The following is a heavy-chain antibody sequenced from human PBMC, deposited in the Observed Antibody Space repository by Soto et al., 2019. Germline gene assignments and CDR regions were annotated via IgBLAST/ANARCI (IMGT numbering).Heavy chain of an antibody. Sequence: QVQLQESGPGLVKPSETLSLSCTVSGDSVSSYYWSWIRQLPGRGLEWIGYIYISGNTNYNPSLKGQVTISRDTSQHQFSLNLKSVTAADTAVYYCARGVLRDYRYGMDVWGQGNTVTVSS. CDR1: GDSVSSYY. CDR3: ARGVLRDYRYGMDV. V-gene: IGHV4-59*02. J-gene: IGHJ6*02. CDR2: IYISGNT.